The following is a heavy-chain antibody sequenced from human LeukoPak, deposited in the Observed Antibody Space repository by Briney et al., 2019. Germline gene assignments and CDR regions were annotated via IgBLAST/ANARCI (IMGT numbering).Heavy chain of an antibody. Sequence: GGSLRLSCAASGFTFSSYAMHWVRQAPGKGLEWVAVISYDGSNKYYADSVKGRFTISRDNSKNTLYLQMNSLRAEDTAVYYCARDLIVADIVLMVYAIGYGMDVWGQGTTVTVS. CDR3: ARDLIVADIVLMVYAIGYGMDV. V-gene: IGHV3-30-3*01. CDR1: GFTFSSYA. CDR2: ISYDGSNK. D-gene: IGHD2-8*01. J-gene: IGHJ6*02.